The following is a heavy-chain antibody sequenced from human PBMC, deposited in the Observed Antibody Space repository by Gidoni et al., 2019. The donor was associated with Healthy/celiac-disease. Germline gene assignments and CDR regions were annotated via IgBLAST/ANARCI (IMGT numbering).Heavy chain of an antibody. Sequence: QVQLVQSGAEVKKPGASVKVSCKASGYTFTGHYMHWVRQAPGQGLEWMGWINPNSGGTNYAQKFQGRVTMTRDTSISTAYMELSRLRSDDTAVYYCAREPTLAAVGQAYNWFDPWGQGTLVTVSS. J-gene: IGHJ5*02. V-gene: IGHV1-2*02. CDR1: GYTFTGHY. CDR2: INPNSGGT. CDR3: AREPTLAAVGQAYNWFDP. D-gene: IGHD6-13*01.